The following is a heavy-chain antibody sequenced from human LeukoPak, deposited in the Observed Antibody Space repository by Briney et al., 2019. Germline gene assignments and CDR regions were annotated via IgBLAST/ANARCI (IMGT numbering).Heavy chain of an antibody. CDR3: ARDPGVIHYDY. Sequence: GGSLRLSCAASGFTFSSYWMSWVRQAPGKGLEWEANIKQDGSEKYYVDSVKGRFTISRDNAKNSLYLQMNSLRAEDTAVYYCARDPGVIHYDYWGQGTLVTVSS. CDR1: GFTFSSYW. V-gene: IGHV3-7*03. CDR2: IKQDGSEK. J-gene: IGHJ4*02. D-gene: IGHD3-16*02.